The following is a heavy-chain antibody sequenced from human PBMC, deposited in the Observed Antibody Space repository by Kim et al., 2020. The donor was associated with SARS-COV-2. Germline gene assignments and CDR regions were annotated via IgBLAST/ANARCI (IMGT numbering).Heavy chain of an antibody. CDR2: ISSSSSYI. D-gene: IGHD6-19*01. CDR1: GFTFSSYS. CDR3: AREGGGSSGWSWFDS. V-gene: IGHV3-21*01. Sequence: GGSLRLSCAASGFTFSSYSMNWVRQAPGKGLEWVSSISSSSSYIYYADSVKGRFTISRDNAKNSLYLQMNILRAEDTAVYYCAREGGGSSGWSWFDSWGQGTLVTVSS. J-gene: IGHJ5*01.